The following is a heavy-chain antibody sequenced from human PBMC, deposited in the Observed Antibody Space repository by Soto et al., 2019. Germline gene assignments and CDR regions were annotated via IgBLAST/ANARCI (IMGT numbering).Heavy chain of an antibody. CDR1: GYTFTSYG. D-gene: IGHD3-3*01. Sequence: QVQLVQSGAEVKKPGASVKVSCKASGYTFTSYGISWVRQAPGQGLEWMGWISAYNGNTNYAQKLQGRVTMTTDTSTSTAHMELRSLRSDDTAVYYCAREMGGYYDRYYGMDVWGQGTTVTVSS. CDR3: AREMGGYYDRYYGMDV. CDR2: ISAYNGNT. J-gene: IGHJ6*02. V-gene: IGHV1-18*01.